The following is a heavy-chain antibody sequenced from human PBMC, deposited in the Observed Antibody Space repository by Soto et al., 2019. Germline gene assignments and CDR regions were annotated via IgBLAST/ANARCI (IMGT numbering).Heavy chain of an antibody. Sequence: FSSYGVSWVLKATGKGLEWVSAISGSGGSTYYADSVKGRFTISRDNSKNTLYLQMNSLRAEDTAVYYCAKTATPDYYYYYMDVWGKGTTVTVSS. V-gene: IGHV3-23*01. D-gene: IGHD2-15*01. CDR2: ISGSGGST. J-gene: IGHJ6*03. CDR1: FSSYG. CDR3: AKTATPDYYYYYMDV.